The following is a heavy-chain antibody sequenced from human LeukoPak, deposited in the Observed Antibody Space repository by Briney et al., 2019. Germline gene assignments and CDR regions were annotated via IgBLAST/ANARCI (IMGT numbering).Heavy chain of an antibody. V-gene: IGHV4-38-2*02. J-gene: IGHJ6*03. CDR1: DYSISSGYY. CDR3: ARVHGYGGTDYYYYMDV. Sequence: SETLSLTCSVSDYSISSGYYWGWIRQPPGKGLEWIGSMEWIGSIYHSGSAYYNPSLKSRVTISVDTSKNQFSLKLSSVTAADTAVYYCARVHGYGGTDYYYYMDVWGKGTTVTVSS. CDR2: IYHSGSA. D-gene: IGHD4-23*01.